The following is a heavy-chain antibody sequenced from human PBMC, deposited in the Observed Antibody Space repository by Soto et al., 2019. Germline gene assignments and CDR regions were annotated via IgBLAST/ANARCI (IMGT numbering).Heavy chain of an antibody. CDR2: IIPIFGTA. Sequence: VKVSCKASGGTFSSYAISWVRQAPGQGLEWMGGIIPIFGTANYAQKFQGRVTITADESTSTAYMELSSLRSEDTAVYYCARDTGTTSVNWFDPWGQGTLVTVSS. J-gene: IGHJ5*02. CDR1: GGTFSSYA. CDR3: ARDTGTTSVNWFDP. D-gene: IGHD1-7*01. V-gene: IGHV1-69*13.